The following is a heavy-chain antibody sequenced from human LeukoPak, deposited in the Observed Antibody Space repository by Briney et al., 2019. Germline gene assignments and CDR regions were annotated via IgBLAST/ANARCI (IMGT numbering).Heavy chain of an antibody. CDR3: ARASSDYDFWSGLYYFDY. J-gene: IGHJ4*02. CDR1: GYTFTGYY. V-gene: IGHV1-2*02. D-gene: IGHD3-3*01. Sequence: ASVKVSCKASGYTFTGYYMRWVRQAPGQGLEWMGWINPNSGGTNYAQKFQGRVTMTRDTSISTAYMELSRLRSDDTAVYYCARASSDYDFWSGLYYFDYWGQGTLVTVSS. CDR2: INPNSGGT.